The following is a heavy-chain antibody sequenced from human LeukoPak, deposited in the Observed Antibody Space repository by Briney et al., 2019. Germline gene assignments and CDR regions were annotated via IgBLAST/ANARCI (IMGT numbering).Heavy chain of an antibody. J-gene: IGHJ4*02. Sequence: GSLRLSCAASGFTFNNYAMSWVRQAPGKGLEWVSGISGSGGSTYYADSVKGRFTISRDNSKNTLYLQINSLRAEDTAVYYCARDRLECSSTSCSRFFDYWGQGTLVTVSS. D-gene: IGHD2-2*01. CDR1: GFTFNNYA. CDR2: ISGSGGST. V-gene: IGHV3-23*01. CDR3: ARDRLECSSTSCSRFFDY.